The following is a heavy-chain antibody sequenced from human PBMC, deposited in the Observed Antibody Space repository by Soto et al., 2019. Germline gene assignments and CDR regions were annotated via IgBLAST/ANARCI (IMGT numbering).Heavy chain of an antibody. CDR1: GFTFSSYG. CDR2: ISYDGSNK. D-gene: IGHD3-22*01. Sequence: GGSLRLSCAASGFTFSSYGMHWVRQAPGKGLEWVAVISYDGSNKYYADSVKGRFTISRDNSKNTLYLQMNGLRAEETAVYYCAKGRKNHYYDSSGYYYLYYFDYWGQGTLVTVSS. CDR3: AKGRKNHYYDSSGYYYLYYFDY. V-gene: IGHV3-30*18. J-gene: IGHJ4*02.